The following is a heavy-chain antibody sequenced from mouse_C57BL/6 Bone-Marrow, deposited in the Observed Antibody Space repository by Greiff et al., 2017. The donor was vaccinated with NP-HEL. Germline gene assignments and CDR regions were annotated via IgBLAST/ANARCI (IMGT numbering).Heavy chain of an antibody. J-gene: IGHJ2*01. CDR2: ISNGGGST. CDR3: ASLDY. Sequence: EVMLVESGGGLVQPGGSLKLSCAASGFTFSDYYMYWVRQTPEKRLEWVAYISNGGGSTYYTDTVKGRFTISRDNAKNTLYLQMSRLKSEDTAMYYCASLDYWGQGTTLTVSS. V-gene: IGHV5-12*01. CDR1: GFTFSDYY.